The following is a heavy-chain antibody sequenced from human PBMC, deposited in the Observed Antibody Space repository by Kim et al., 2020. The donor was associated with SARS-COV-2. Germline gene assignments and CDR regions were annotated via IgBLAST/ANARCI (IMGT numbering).Heavy chain of an antibody. D-gene: IGHD6-19*01. J-gene: IGHJ4*02. V-gene: IGHV3-49*02. CDR3: TRGGSSGQFFDY. Sequence: EYAASVKGRFTISRDDSKSIAYLQMNSLKTEDTAVYYFTRGGSSGQFFDYWGQGTLVTVSS.